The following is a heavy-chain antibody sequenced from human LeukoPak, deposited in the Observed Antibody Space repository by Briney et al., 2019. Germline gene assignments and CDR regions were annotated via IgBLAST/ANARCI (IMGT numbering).Heavy chain of an antibody. CDR2: IYHSGST. D-gene: IGHD2-15*01. V-gene: IGHV4-38-2*02. J-gene: IGHJ3*02. Sequence: SETLSLTCTVSGCSISSGYYWGWIRQPPGKGLEWIGSIYHSGSTYYNPSLKSRVTISVDTSKNQFSLKLSSVTAADTAVYYCARDLGYCSGGSCYSDAFDIWGQGTMVTVSS. CDR1: GCSISSGYY. CDR3: ARDLGYCSGGSCYSDAFDI.